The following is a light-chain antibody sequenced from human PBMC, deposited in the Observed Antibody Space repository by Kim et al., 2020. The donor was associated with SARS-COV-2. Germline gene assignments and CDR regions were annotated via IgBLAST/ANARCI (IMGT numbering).Light chain of an antibody. CDR2: DVS. V-gene: IGLV2-11*03. CDR1: SNDVGGYNY. Sequence: PGQSVTISCTGTSNDVGGYNYVSWYQQHPGKAPKLMIYDVSNRPSGVPDRFSGSKSGNTASLTISGLHPEDEADYYCCSYAGSYTVFGGGTQLTVL. J-gene: IGLJ2*01. CDR3: CSYAGSYTV.